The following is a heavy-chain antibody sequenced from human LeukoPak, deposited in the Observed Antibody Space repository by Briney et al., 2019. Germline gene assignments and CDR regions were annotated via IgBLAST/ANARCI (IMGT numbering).Heavy chain of an antibody. V-gene: IGHV1-18*01. Sequence: GASVKVSCKASGYTFTSYGISWVRQAPGQGLEWMGWISAYNGNTNYAQKLQGRVTMTTDTSTSTAYMELRSLRSDDTAVYYCARVYSGVDLHYYYYYYMDVWGKGTTVTVSS. D-gene: IGHD2-21*01. CDR3: ARVYSGVDLHYYYYYYMDV. CDR1: GYTFTSYG. J-gene: IGHJ6*03. CDR2: ISAYNGNT.